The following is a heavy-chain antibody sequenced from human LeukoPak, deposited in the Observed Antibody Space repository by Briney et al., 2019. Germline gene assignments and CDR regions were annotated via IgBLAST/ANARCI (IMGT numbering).Heavy chain of an antibody. CDR3: ARYDTVGYYYAFDY. J-gene: IGHJ4*02. D-gene: IGHD3-22*01. V-gene: IGHV4-59*01. CDR2: IYYSGST. CDR1: GGSIRSYY. Sequence: SETQSLTCTVSGGSIRSYYWSWIRQPPGKGLEWIGYIYYSGSTKYNPSLESRVTISIDTSKNLLSLKLTSVTAADTAVYYCARYDTVGYYYAFDYWGQGTLVTVSS.